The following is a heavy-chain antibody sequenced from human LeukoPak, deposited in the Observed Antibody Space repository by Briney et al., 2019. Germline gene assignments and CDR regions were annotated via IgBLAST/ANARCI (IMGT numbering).Heavy chain of an antibody. CDR2: INHSGST. CDR3: ARRRYYYDSSGTGDAFDI. J-gene: IGHJ3*02. CDR1: GGTCCGYY. Sequence: SETLSRTCAVYGGTCCGYYWGWIGQPPGKGLEGRGEINHSGSTNYNPSHKRRVTISVDTSKNQFSLKLSSVTAADTAVYYCARRRYYYDSSGTGDAFDIWGQGTMVTVSS. V-gene: IGHV4-34*01. D-gene: IGHD3-22*01.